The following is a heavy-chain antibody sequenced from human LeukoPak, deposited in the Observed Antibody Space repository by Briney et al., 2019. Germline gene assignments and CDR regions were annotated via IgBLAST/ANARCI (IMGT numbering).Heavy chain of an antibody. D-gene: IGHD3-3*01. CDR3: AKKESGHYDY. CDR2: ISGSGGST. Sequence: PGGSLRLSCAASGFTFSSYSMNWVRQAPGKGLEWVSAISGSGGSTYYADSVKGRFTISRDNSKNTLYLQMNSLRAEDTAVYYCAKKESGHYDYWGQGTLVTVSS. CDR1: GFTFSSYS. V-gene: IGHV3-23*01. J-gene: IGHJ4*02.